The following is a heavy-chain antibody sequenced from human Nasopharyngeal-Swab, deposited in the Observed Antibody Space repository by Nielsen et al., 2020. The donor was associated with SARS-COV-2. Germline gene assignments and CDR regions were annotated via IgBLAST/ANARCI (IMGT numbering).Heavy chain of an antibody. J-gene: IGHJ6*03. V-gene: IGHV3-30*18. D-gene: IGHD4-23*01. CDR2: ISYDGSNK. CDR3: AKDGGNSGYYYYYYIDV. Sequence: GESLKISCAASGFTFSSYGMHWVRQAPGKGLEWVAVISYDGSNKYYADSVKGRFTISRDNSKNTLYLQMNSLRAEDTAVYYCAKDGGNSGYYYYYYIDVWGKGTTVTVSS. CDR1: GFTFSSYG.